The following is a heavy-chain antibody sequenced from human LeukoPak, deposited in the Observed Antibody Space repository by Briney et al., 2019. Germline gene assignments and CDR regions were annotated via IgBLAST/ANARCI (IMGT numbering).Heavy chain of an antibody. CDR3: ARELRLGELSGPEAFDI. Sequence: PSQTLSLTCTVSGGSISSGDYYWSWIRQPPGKGLEWIGYIYYSGSTYYNPSLKSRVTISVDTSKNQFSLKLSSVTAADTAVYYCARELRLGELSGPEAFDIWGQGTMVTVSS. J-gene: IGHJ3*02. CDR2: IYYSGST. CDR1: GGSISSGDYY. D-gene: IGHD3-16*02. V-gene: IGHV4-30-4*08.